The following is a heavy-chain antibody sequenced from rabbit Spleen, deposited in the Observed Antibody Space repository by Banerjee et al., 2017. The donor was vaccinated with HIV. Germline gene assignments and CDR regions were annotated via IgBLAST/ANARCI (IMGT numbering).Heavy chain of an antibody. Sequence: VESGGDLVKPGAPLTLTCTASGVSFSFSNYMCWVRQAPGKGLEWIGCIDVGSSGFTYFANWAKGRFTISKTSSTTVTLQMTSLTAADTATYFCAGRGAGWGLWGPGTLVTVS. D-gene: IGHD3-1*01. J-gene: IGHJ6*01. V-gene: IGHV1S40*01. CDR1: GVSFSFSNY. CDR3: AGRGAGWGL. CDR2: IDVGSSGFT.